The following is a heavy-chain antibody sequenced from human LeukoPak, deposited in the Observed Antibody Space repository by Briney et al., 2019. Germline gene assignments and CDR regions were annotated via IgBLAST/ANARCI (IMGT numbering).Heavy chain of an antibody. J-gene: IGHJ5*02. CDR3: ARAGGYCSSTSCQNWFDP. V-gene: IGHV4-61*02. CDR2: IYTSGST. D-gene: IGHD2-2*01. Sequence: SETLSLTCTVSGGSISSGSYYWSWIRQPAGKGLEWIGRIYTSGSTNYNPSLKSRVTISVDTSKNQFSLKLSSVTAAETAVYYCARAGGYCSSTSCQNWFDPWGQGTLVTVSS. CDR1: GGSISSGSYY.